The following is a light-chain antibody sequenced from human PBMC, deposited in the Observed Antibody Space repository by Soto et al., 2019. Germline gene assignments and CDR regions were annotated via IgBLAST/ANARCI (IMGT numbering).Light chain of an antibody. CDR1: SSNIGSNT. J-gene: IGLJ1*01. CDR2: DND. V-gene: IGLV1-44*01. Sequence: QAVVTQPPSASGTPGQRVTISASGSSSNIGSNTVSWYQKVPGTAPKLLIYDNDERPSGVPARFSGSKSATSASLAISSLQSEDEGDYYCATWDDSRNGYVFGPGTKVTVL. CDR3: ATWDDSRNGYV.